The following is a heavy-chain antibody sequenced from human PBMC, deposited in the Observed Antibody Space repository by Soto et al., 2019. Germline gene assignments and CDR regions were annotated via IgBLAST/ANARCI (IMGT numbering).Heavy chain of an antibody. V-gene: IGHV3-30-3*01. CDR2: ISYDGSNK. CDR3: AREKPDIVVVVATSTWFDP. CDR1: GFTFSSYA. J-gene: IGHJ5*02. Sequence: QVQLVESGGGVVQPGRSLRLSCAASGFTFSSYAMHWVRQAPGKGLEWVAVISYDGSNKYCADSVKGRFTISRDNSKNTLYLQMNSLRAEDTAVYYCAREKPDIVVVVATSTWFDPWGQGTLVTVSS. D-gene: IGHD2-15*01.